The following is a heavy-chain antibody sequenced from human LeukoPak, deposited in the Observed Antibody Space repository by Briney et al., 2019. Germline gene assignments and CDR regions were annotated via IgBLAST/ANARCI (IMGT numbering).Heavy chain of an antibody. J-gene: IGHJ4*02. CDR3: ATITIFGVVPYYFDY. Sequence: ASVKVSCKDSGYTLTELSMHWVRQAPGKGLEWMGGFDPEDGETIYAQKFQGRVTMTEDTSTDTAYMELSSLRSEDTAVYYCATITIFGVVPYYFDYWGQGTLVTVSS. D-gene: IGHD3-3*01. CDR1: GYTLTELS. V-gene: IGHV1-24*01. CDR2: FDPEDGET.